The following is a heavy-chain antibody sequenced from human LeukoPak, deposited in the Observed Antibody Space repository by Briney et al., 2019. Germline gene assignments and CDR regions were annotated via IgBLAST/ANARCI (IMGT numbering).Heavy chain of an antibody. CDR1: GGSISSGSYY. CDR3: ARNRDLAAADY. Sequence: SQTLSLTCTVSGGSISSGSYYWSWIRRPTGKGLEWIGRIYTSGSTNYNPSLKSRVTISVDTSKNQFSLKLSSVTAADTAVYYCARNRDLAAADYWGQGTLVTVSS. CDR2: IYTSGST. J-gene: IGHJ4*02. V-gene: IGHV4-61*02. D-gene: IGHD6-13*01.